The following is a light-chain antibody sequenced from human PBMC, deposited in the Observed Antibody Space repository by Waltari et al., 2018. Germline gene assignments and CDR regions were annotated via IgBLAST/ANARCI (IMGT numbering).Light chain of an antibody. Sequence: QSALTQPASVSGSPGQSITISCTGTGRDIGAYDYVSWYQQHPDKVPKVIIYDVSLRPSGISDRFSVSKSGNTASLTISGLQAEDEGDYYCSSFTTSDTLVIFGGGTKVTVL. CDR2: DVS. CDR1: GRDIGAYDY. J-gene: IGLJ2*01. V-gene: IGLV2-14*03. CDR3: SSFTTSDTLVI.